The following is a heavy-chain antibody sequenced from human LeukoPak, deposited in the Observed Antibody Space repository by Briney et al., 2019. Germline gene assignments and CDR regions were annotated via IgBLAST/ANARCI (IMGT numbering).Heavy chain of an antibody. D-gene: IGHD4-17*01. CDR2: ISGSGGST. CDR1: GFTFSSYA. V-gene: IGHV3-23*01. CDR3: AKDRPTVTRLYDAFDI. J-gene: IGHJ3*02. Sequence: PGGSLRLSCAASGFTFSSYAMSWVRQAPGKGLEWVSAISGSGGSTYYAGSVKGRFTISRDNSKNTLYLQMNSLRAEDTAVYYCAKDRPTVTRLYDAFDIWGQGTMVTVSS.